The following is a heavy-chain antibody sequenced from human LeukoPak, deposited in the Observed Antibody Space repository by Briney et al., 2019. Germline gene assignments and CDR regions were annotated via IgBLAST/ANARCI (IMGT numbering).Heavy chain of an antibody. CDR1: GYTFTNYY. V-gene: IGHV1-46*01. D-gene: IGHD3-22*01. J-gene: IGHJ6*02. CDR3: ARGHDNSGYTAHPQRYYYYYGMDV. CDR2: INPSSGST. Sequence: ASVKVSCKASGYTFTNYYIHWVRQAPGQGLEWMGIINPSSGSTTSAQKFQGRVSMTRDTSASTVYMELSSLRSEDTARYYCARGHDNSGYTAHPQRYYYYYGMDVWGQGTTVTVSS.